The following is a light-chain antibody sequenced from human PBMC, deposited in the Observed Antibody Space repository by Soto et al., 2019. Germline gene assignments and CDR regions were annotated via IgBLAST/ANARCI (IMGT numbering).Light chain of an antibody. V-gene: IGKV1-39*01. CDR3: QQSYSTPPGT. Sequence: DIQMTQSPSSLSASVGDRVTITCRASQSISSYLNWYQQKPGIAPKLLIYAASSLQSGVPSRFSGSGSGTDFTLTISSLQPEDFATYYCQQSYSTPPGTFGQGTKLEIK. J-gene: IGKJ2*01. CDR2: AAS. CDR1: QSISSY.